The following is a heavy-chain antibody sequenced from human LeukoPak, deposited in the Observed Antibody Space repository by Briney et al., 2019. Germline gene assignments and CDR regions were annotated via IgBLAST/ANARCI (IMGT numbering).Heavy chain of an antibody. Sequence: GGSLRLSCVASGFSFSYHGMNWVRLAPGKGLEWVSGVSPPGGGTYYADSVKGRFTISRDDSRNTLSLQMNSLRVEDTAVYYCAKDLMVIIVSGALDIWGQGTMVTASS. V-gene: IGHV3-23*01. CDR1: GFSFSYHG. CDR3: AKDLMVIIVSGALDI. D-gene: IGHD3-3*01. CDR2: VSPPGGGT. J-gene: IGHJ3*02.